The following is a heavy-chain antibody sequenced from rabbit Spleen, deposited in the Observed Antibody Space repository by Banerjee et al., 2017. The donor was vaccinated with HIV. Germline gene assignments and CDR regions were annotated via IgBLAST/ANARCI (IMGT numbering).Heavy chain of an antibody. V-gene: IGHV1S7*01. CDR3: ARHAGYAGYGYSTLDL. J-gene: IGHJ4*01. CDR1: GFDLSSYY. D-gene: IGHD8-1*01. CDR2: IDPVFGNT. Sequence: QLKESGGRLVQPGGSLKLSCKVSGFDLSSYYMTWVRQAPGKEVEWTGYIDPVFGNTYYASWVDGRFTISSDNAQNTVDLQMNSLTAADTATYFCARHAGYAGYGYSTLDLWGPGTLVTVS.